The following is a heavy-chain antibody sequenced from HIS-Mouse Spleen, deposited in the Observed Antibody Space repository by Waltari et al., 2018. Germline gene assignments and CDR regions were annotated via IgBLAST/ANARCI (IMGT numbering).Heavy chain of an antibody. CDR2: IYHSGST. CDR3: ARVKT. Sequence: QVQLQESGPGLVKPSETLSLTCTVPGYSISSGYYWGWIRQPPGKGLEWIGGIYHSGSTYYNPSLKSRVTISVDTSKNQFSLKLSSVTAADTAGYYCARVKTWGQGTLVTVSS. V-gene: IGHV4-38-2*02. J-gene: IGHJ5*02. CDR1: GYSISSGYY.